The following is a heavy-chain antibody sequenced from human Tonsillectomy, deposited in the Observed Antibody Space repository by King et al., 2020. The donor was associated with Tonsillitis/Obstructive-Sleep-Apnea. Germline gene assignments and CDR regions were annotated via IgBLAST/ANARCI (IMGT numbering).Heavy chain of an antibody. D-gene: IGHD5-12*01. J-gene: IGHJ4*02. Sequence: QLQLVQSGAEVKKPGSSVKVSCRASGGTFNTYGVAWVRQAPGQGLEWMGRIIPILGIPNYAQNFQGRVTISADTSTATAYMELSSLRSDDTAIYYCARENIDIVAHDYWGQGTLVTVSS. CDR3: ARENIDIVAHDY. V-gene: IGHV1-69*04. CDR2: IIPILGIP. CDR1: GGTFNTYG.